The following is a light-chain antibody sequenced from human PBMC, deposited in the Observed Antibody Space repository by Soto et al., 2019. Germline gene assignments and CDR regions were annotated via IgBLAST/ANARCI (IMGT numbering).Light chain of an antibody. CDR3: SSLASSSTPSV. CDR2: AVS. V-gene: IGLV2-14*01. Sequence: QSALTEPASVSGSPGQSITISCTGTSSDIGAYNYVSWYQHHPGKAPKVMIYAVSNRPSGVSNRFSASKSGNTASLTISGLQAEDEADYYCSSLASSSTPSVFGGGTKLTVL. J-gene: IGLJ3*02. CDR1: SSDIGAYNY.